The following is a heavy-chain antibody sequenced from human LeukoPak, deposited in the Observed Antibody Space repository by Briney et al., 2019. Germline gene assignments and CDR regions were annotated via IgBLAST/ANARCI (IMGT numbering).Heavy chain of an antibody. D-gene: IGHD2-2*01. J-gene: IGHJ5*02. CDR2: IIPIFGTA. CDR1: GGTFSSYA. Sequence: SVTVSCQASGGTFSSYAISWVRQAPGQGLECMGGIIPIFGTANYAQKFQGRVTITADESTSTAYMELSSLRSEDTAVYYCAITGYCSSTSCYDWFDPWGQGTLVTVSS. V-gene: IGHV1-69*01. CDR3: AITGYCSSTSCYDWFDP.